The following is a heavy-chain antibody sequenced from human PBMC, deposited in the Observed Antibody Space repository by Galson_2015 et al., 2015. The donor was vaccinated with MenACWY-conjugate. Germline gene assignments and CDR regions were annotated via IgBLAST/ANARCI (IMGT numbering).Heavy chain of an antibody. CDR1: GFTFSSYS. J-gene: IGHJ3*01. CDR2: ISSSSSTI. Sequence: SLRLSCAASGFTFSSYSMNWVRQAPGKGLEWLSYISSSSSTIYYADSVKGRFTISRDNAKNSLYLQMNSLRAEDTAVYYCAREYSSSSGRAFDVWGQGTMVTVSS. D-gene: IGHD6-6*01. CDR3: AREYSSSSGRAFDV. V-gene: IGHV3-48*01.